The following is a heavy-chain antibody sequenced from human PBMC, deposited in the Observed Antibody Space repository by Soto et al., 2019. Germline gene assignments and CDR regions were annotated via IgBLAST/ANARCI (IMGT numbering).Heavy chain of an antibody. D-gene: IGHD4-17*01. J-gene: IGHJ4*02. CDR2: ISAYNGNT. V-gene: IGHV1-18*01. CDR1: GYTFSSYG. Sequence: ASVKVSCKASGYTFSSYGYAWVRQAPGQGLEWMGWISAYNGNTNYAQKLQGRVTMTSDTSTNTAYMELRSLRSDDTAVYYCAREYGNYGPDYWGQGTLVTVSS. CDR3: AREYGNYGPDY.